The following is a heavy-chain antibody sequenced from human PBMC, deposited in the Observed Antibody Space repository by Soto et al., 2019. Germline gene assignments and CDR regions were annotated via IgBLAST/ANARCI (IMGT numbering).Heavy chain of an antibody. J-gene: IGHJ4*02. CDR1: GFTFSSYA. CDR2: ISGSGGST. Sequence: TGGSLRLSCAASGFTFSSYAMSWVRQAPGKGLEWVSAISGSGGSTYYADSVKGRFTISRDNSKNTLYLQMNSLRAEDTAVYYCAKQKYYYGSGSYYTFDYWGQGTLVTVSS. CDR3: AKQKYYYGSGSYYTFDY. V-gene: IGHV3-23*01. D-gene: IGHD3-10*01.